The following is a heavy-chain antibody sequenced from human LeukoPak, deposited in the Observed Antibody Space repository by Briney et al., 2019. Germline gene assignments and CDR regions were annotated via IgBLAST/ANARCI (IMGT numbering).Heavy chain of an antibody. Sequence: PGGSLRLSCSASGFTFSSYSMNWVRQAPGKGLEWVSSISSSSSYIYYADSVKGRFTISRDNAKNSLYLQMNSLRAEDTAVYYCAREVVVVPAAIGGGWFDPWGQGTLVTVSS. CDR2: ISSSSSYI. D-gene: IGHD2-2*01. CDR1: GFTFSSYS. J-gene: IGHJ5*02. V-gene: IGHV3-21*01. CDR3: AREVVVVPAAIGGGWFDP.